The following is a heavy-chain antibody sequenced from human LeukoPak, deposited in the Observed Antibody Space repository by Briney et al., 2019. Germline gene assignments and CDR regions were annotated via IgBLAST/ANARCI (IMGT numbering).Heavy chain of an antibody. CDR3: ARDRWQLDY. J-gene: IGHJ4*02. V-gene: IGHV3-7*01. D-gene: IGHD5-24*01. Sequence: GGSLRLSCAASGFTFSSYWMSWVRQAPGKGLEWVANIKQDGSEKCCVDSVKGRFTISRDNAKNSLYLQMNSLRAEDTAVYYCARDRWQLDYWGQGTLVTVSA. CDR2: IKQDGSEK. CDR1: GFTFSSYW.